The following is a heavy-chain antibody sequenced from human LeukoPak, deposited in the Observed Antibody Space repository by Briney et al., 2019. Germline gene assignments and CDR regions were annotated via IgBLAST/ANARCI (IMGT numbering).Heavy chain of an antibody. CDR3: ARQDDYSTPFDY. V-gene: IGHV4-59*08. CDR2: IYYSGST. CDR1: GGSISSYY. J-gene: IGHJ4*02. D-gene: IGHD4-11*01. Sequence: PSETLSLTCTVSGGSISSYYWSWIRPPPGKGLEWIGYIYYSGSTNYNPSLKSRVTISVDTSKNQCSLKLSSVTAADTAVYYCARQDDYSTPFDYWGQGTLVTVSS.